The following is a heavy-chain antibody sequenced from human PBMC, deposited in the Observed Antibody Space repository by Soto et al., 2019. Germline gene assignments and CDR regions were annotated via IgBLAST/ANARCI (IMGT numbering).Heavy chain of an antibody. CDR1: GNTFTYRY. CDR3: ASRGADSGPFTWELPDH. Sequence: QMQLVQSGAEVKKTGSSVTVSCKALGNTFTYRYLHWVRQAPGQALEWMGWITPFNGDVHYAQKFQERVTITRDRSINTAYMRMSGLRSEDTAMYYCASRGADSGPFTWELPDHWGQGTLVTVSS. D-gene: IGHD1-26*01. V-gene: IGHV1-45*02. J-gene: IGHJ4*02. CDR2: ITPFNGDV.